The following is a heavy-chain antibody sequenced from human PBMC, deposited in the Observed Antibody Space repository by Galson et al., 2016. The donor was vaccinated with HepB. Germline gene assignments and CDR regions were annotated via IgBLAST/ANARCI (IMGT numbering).Heavy chain of an antibody. CDR3: ARRNYCGGDCYFADH. CDR1: GGSVSSGSYY. CDR2: ILYSGNT. J-gene: IGHJ4*02. V-gene: IGHV4-61*01. D-gene: IGHD2-21*02. Sequence: SETLSLTCTVSGGSVSSGSYYWSWVRQPPGKALEWIGYILYSGNTNYNPSLWSRDTISLDTSRNQFSLNLRSVTAADTAIYYCARRNYCGGDCYFADHWGQGTLVTVSS.